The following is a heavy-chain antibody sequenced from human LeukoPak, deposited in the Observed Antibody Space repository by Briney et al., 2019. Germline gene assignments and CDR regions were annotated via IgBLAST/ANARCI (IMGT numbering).Heavy chain of an antibody. V-gene: IGHV4-4*07. D-gene: IGHD2-15*01. CDR1: GGSISSYY. CDR2: IYTSGST. J-gene: IGHJ5*02. CDR3: ARDPVARALTGFDP. Sequence: KSSETLSLTCTVSGGSISSYYWSRIRQPAGKGLEWIGRIYTSGSTNYNPSLKSRVTISVDTSKNQFSLKLSSVTAADTAVYYCARDPVARALTGFDPWGQGTLVTVSS.